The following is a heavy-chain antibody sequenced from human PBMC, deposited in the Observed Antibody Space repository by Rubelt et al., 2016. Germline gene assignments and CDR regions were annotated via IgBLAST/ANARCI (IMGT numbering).Heavy chain of an antibody. CDR3: ARDHRVAAASNYYYYGMDV. Sequence: RQAPGKGLEWVSVIYSGGSTYYADSVKGRFTISRDNSKNTLYLQMNSLRAEDTAVYYCARDHRVAAASNYYYYGMDVWGQGTTVTVSS. D-gene: IGHD6-13*01. V-gene: IGHV3-66*01. CDR2: IYSGGST. J-gene: IGHJ6*02.